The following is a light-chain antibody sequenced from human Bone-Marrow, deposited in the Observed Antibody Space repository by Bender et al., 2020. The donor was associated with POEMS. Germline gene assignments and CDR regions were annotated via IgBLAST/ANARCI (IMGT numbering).Light chain of an antibody. J-gene: IGLJ1*01. CDR1: SNDVGNYNL. CDR2: EVN. Sequence: QSALTQPASVSGSPGQSITISCTGTSNDVGNYNLVSWYQQHPGKAPKVIIYEVNNRPSGVSDRFSGSKSGNTASLTISGLQVEDEADYFCCSYSFSGTFFYVFGTGTKVTVL. V-gene: IGLV2-23*02. CDR3: CSYSFSGTFFYV.